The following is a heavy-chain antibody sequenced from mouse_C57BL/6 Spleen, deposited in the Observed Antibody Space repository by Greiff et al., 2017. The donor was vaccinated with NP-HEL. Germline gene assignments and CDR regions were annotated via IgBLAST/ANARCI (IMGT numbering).Heavy chain of an antibody. Sequence: QVHVKQPGTELVKPGASVKLSCKASGYTFTSYWMHWVKQRPGQGLEWIGNINPSNGGTNYNEKFKSKATLTVDKSSSTAYMQLSSLTSEDSAVYYCARERLNGNYKDFAYWGQGTLVTVSA. CDR1: GYTFTSYW. CDR3: ARERLNGNYKDFAY. D-gene: IGHD2-1*01. J-gene: IGHJ3*01. V-gene: IGHV1-53*01. CDR2: INPSNGGT.